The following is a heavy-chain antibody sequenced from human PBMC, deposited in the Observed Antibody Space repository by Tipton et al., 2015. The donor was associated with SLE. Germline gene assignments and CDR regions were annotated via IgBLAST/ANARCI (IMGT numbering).Heavy chain of an antibody. V-gene: IGHV3-49*04. D-gene: IGHD3-9*01. CDR1: GFTFSSYG. J-gene: IGHJ4*02. CDR2: IRSKAYGGTT. CDR3: SGLDASFDY. Sequence: SLRLSCAASGFTFSSYGMHWVRQAPGKGLEWVGFIRSKAYGGTTEYAASVKGRFTISRDDSKSIAYLQMNSLKTEDTAVYYCSGLDASFDYWGQGTLVTVSS.